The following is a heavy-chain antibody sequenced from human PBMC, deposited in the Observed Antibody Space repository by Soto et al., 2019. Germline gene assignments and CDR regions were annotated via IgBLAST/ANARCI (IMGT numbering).Heavy chain of an antibody. CDR2: ISYDGSNK. CDR3: AKDQAHGWFAYGMDV. D-gene: IGHD3-10*01. CDR1: GFTFSSYG. Sequence: QVQLVESGGGVVQPGRSLRLSCAASGFTFSSYGMHWVRQAPGKGLEWVAVISYDGSNKYYADSVKGRFTISRDTSKNTLYLQMNSLRAEDTAVYYCAKDQAHGWFAYGMDVWGQGTTVTVSS. V-gene: IGHV3-30*18. J-gene: IGHJ6*02.